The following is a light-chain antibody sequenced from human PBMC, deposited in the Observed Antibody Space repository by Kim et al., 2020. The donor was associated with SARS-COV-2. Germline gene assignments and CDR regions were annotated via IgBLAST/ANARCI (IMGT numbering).Light chain of an antibody. CDR1: QSVSSN. J-gene: IGKJ4*01. Sequence: SVSPGERATLPCRASQSVSSNLAWYQQKPGQPPRLLIYAASTRAIGIPARFSGSGSGTEFTLTISSLQSEDFAVYYCHQYNNWLTFGGGTKVDIK. CDR3: HQYNNWLT. V-gene: IGKV3-15*01. CDR2: AAS.